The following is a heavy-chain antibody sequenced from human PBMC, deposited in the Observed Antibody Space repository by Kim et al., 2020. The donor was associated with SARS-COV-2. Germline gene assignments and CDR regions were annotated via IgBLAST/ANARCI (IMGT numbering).Heavy chain of an antibody. CDR3: AKDGGGLMYYFDY. V-gene: IGHV3-9*01. CDR2: ISWNSNTI. D-gene: IGHD3-16*01. J-gene: IGHJ4*02. CDR1: GFIFDDYV. Sequence: GGSLRLSCVASGFIFDDYVMHWVRRVPGKGLEWVSSISWNSNTIDYADSVKGRFTISRDNAKNSLFLQMNSLRAEDSALYYCAKDGGGLMYYFDYWGQGTLLTVSS.